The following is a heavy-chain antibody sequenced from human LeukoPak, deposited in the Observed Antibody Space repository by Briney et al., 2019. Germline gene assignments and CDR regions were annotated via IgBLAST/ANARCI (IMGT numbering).Heavy chain of an antibody. CDR1: GFTFGDYY. J-gene: IGHJ3*02. Sequence: GGSLRLSCVASGFTFGDYYMSWIRQAPGKGLEWVSYISIGSHFTKYADAVKGRITISRDDAKNSLYLQMNNLRAEDTAVYFCARDNDRDSGRAFDIRGQGTMVTVSS. V-gene: IGHV3-11*06. D-gene: IGHD4-17*01. CDR2: ISIGSHFT. CDR3: ARDNDRDSGRAFDI.